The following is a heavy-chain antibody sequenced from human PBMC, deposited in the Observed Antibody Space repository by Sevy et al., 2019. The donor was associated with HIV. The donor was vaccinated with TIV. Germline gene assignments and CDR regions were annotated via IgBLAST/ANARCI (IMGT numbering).Heavy chain of an antibody. D-gene: IGHD6-19*01. CDR3: ARSRRGPPGTVAGTGDAFDI. CDR2: IIPIFGTA. V-gene: IGHV1-69*06. Sequence: ASVKVSCKASGGTFSSYAISWVRQAPGQGLEWMGGIIPIFGTANYAQKFQGRVTITADKSTSTAYMELSSLGSEDTAVYYCARSRRGPPGTVAGTGDAFDIWGQGTMVTVSS. J-gene: IGHJ3*02. CDR1: GGTFSSYA.